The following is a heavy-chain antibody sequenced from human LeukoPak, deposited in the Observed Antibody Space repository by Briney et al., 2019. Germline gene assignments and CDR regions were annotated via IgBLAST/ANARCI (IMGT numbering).Heavy chain of an antibody. D-gene: IGHD6-19*01. CDR3: AGYSSGWSSGGGY. CDR1: GGSISSLTYY. Sequence: NASETLSLTCTVSGGSISSLTYYWGWIRQPPGKGLEWIASIYYSGTTYYSPSLKSRVTISVNRSNNQFSLRLSSVTAADTAAYFCAGYSSGWSSGGGYWGQGTLVTVSS. J-gene: IGHJ4*02. V-gene: IGHV4-39*01. CDR2: IYYSGTT.